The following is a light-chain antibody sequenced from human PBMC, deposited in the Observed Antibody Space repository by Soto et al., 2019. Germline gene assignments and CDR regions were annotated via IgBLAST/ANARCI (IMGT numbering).Light chain of an antibody. Sequence: EIVMTQSPATLSVSPGERATLSCRASQSIYGNLAWYQQKPGQAPRLLIYGASTRATGIPARFSGSGSGTEFTLTISSLQSEDFAVYYCQQYNNWWTFGQGTKVEIK. J-gene: IGKJ1*01. CDR1: QSIYGN. CDR3: QQYNNWWT. CDR2: GAS. V-gene: IGKV3-15*01.